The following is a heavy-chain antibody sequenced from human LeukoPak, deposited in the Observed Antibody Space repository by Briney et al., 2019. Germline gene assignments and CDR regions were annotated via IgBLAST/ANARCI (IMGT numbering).Heavy chain of an antibody. CDR1: GGSISSSNW. CDR2: IYHSGST. D-gene: IGHD3-10*01. CDR3: ARDLNAGGSGSYYSNYYGMDV. J-gene: IGHJ6*02. V-gene: IGHV4-4*02. Sequence: PSETLSLTCAVSGGSISSSNWWSWVRQPPGKGLEWIGEIYHSGSTNYNPSLKSRVTISVDKSKNQFSLKLSSVTAADTAVYYCARDLNAGGSGSYYSNYYGMDVWGQGTTVTVSS.